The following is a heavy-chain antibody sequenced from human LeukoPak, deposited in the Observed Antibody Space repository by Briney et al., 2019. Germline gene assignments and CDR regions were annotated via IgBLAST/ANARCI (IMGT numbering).Heavy chain of an antibody. CDR2: VYPDDSDT. D-gene: IGHD3-22*01. V-gene: IGHV5-51*01. CDR1: GYDFTNFW. CDR3: VRHPNYYDKTGYSVRKGGELED. J-gene: IGHJ4*02. Sequence: GESLKISCKGSGYDFTNFWIGWVRQMPGNGLEWMGIVYPDDSDTTYSPSFQGQVTISADKSISTAYLQWSSLRASDTAMYYCVRHPNYYDKTGYSVRKGGELEDWGQGTLVTVSS.